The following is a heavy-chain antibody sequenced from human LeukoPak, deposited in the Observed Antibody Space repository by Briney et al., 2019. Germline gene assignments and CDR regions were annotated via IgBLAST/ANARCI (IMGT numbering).Heavy chain of an antibody. Sequence: KPSEALSLTCAVYGGSFSNSYWSWIRQPPGKGLEWIGEINHSGSTNYNPSLKSRVTVSVDTSKNQFSLKLSSVTAADTAVYYCARGYTAMAWGQGTLVTVSS. J-gene: IGHJ5*02. CDR2: INHSGST. D-gene: IGHD5-18*01. CDR3: ARGYTAMA. CDR1: GGSFSNSY. V-gene: IGHV4-34*01.